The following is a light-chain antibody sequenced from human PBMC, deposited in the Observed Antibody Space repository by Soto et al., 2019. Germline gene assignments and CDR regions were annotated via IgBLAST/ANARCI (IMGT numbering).Light chain of an antibody. J-gene: IGKJ4*01. CDR1: QGISRW. CDR3: QQANSFTLT. V-gene: IGKV1-12*01. CDR2: AAS. Sequence: DIQMTQSPSSAAACVGDRVTITRXASQGISRWLAWYQQKPGKAPKXXXYAASSLQSGVPSRFSGSGSGTDFTLTISSLQHEDFAIYYCQQANSFTLTFGGGTKVDIK.